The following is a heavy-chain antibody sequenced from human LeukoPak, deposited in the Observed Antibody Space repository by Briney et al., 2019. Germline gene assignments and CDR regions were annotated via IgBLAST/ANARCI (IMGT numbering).Heavy chain of an antibody. J-gene: IGHJ6*02. D-gene: IGHD2-2*02. CDR3: ARGLYCSSTSCSTSYYYYYGMDV. V-gene: IGHV3-30-3*01. Sequence: GGSLRLSCAASGFTFSSYAMHWVRQAPGKGLEWVAVISYGGSNKYYADSVKGRFTISRDNSKNTLYLQMNSLRAEDTAVYYCARGLYCSSTSCSTSYYYYYGMDVWGQGTTVTVSS. CDR2: ISYGGSNK. CDR1: GFTFSSYA.